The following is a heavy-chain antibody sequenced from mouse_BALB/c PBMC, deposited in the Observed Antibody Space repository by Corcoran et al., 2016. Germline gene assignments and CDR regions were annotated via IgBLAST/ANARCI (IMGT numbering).Heavy chain of an antibody. CDR1: GYTFTSYV. J-gene: IGHJ4*01. CDR2: INPYNDGT. D-gene: IGHD1-1*01. Sequence: EVQLQQSGPELVKPGASVKMSCNASGYTFTSYVMHWVKQKPGQGLEWIGYINPYNDGTKYNEKFKGKATLTSDKSSSTAYMELSSLTSEDSAVYYCARTYYYGSSSSGRAMDYWGQGTSVTVSS. V-gene: IGHV1S136*01. CDR3: ARTYYYGSSSSGRAMDY.